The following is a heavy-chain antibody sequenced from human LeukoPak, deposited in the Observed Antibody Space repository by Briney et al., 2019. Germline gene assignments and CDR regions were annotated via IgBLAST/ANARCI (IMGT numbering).Heavy chain of an antibody. CDR2: IYYSGST. CDR3: ARHVTVDPLYGETNAEFDY. V-gene: IGHV4-39*01. J-gene: IGHJ4*02. Sequence: PSETLSLTCTVSGGSISSSSYYWGWIRQPPGTGLEWIGSIYYSGSTYYNPSLKSRVTISVDTSKNQFSLKLSSVTAADTAVYYCARHVTVDPLYGETNAEFDYWGQGTLVTVSS. CDR1: GGSISSSSYY. D-gene: IGHD4-17*01.